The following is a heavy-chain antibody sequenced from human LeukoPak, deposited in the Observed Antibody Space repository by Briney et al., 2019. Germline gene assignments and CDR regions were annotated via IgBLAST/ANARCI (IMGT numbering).Heavy chain of an antibody. J-gene: IGHJ3*02. CDR2: IIPIFGTA. CDR1: GGTFSSYA. Sequence: GASVKVSCKASGGTFSSYAISWVRQAPGQGLEWMGGIIPIFGTANYAQKFQGRVTFTADESTSTAYMELSSLRSEDTAVYYCARDGSWYYYDSSGLRDAFDIWGQGTMVAVSS. CDR3: ARDGSWYYYDSSGLRDAFDI. D-gene: IGHD3-22*01. V-gene: IGHV1-69*13.